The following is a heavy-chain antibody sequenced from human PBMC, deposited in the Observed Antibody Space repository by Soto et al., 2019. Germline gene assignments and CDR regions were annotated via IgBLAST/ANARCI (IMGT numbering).Heavy chain of an antibody. V-gene: IGHV1-69*12. Sequence: QVQLVQSGAEVKKPGSSVKVSCKASGGTFSSYAISWVRQAPGQGLESMGGIIPIFGTANYAQKFQGRVTITADESTSTAYMELSSLRSEDTAVYYCARTPQQWLVPDDAFDIWGQWTMVTVSS. D-gene: IGHD6-19*01. CDR2: IIPIFGTA. CDR3: ARTPQQWLVPDDAFDI. J-gene: IGHJ3*02. CDR1: GGTFSSYA.